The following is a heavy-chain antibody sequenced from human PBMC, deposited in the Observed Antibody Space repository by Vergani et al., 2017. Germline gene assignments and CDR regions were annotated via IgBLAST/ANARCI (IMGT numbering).Heavy chain of an antibody. V-gene: IGHV1-69*08. J-gene: IGHJ6*02. CDR1: GATFRSNT. CDR2: IIPVLGKT. D-gene: IGHD2-21*02. Sequence: QVQLVQSGAEVKKPGSSVKVSCKASGATFRSNTISWVRQVPGQGLEWMGRIIPVLGKTKYEQDFQGRLTITADTSTSTAYMELTRLRSQDTAVYYCARDPRGYGGDPEDYYYGMDVWGQGTTVTVSS. CDR3: ARDPRGYGGDPEDYYYGMDV.